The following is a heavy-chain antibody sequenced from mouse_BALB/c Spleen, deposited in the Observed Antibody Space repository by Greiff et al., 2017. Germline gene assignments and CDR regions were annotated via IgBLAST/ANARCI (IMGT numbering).Heavy chain of an antibody. D-gene: IGHD3-1*01. CDR3: ARAARARYYFDY. CDR2: ISSGSSTI. J-gene: IGHJ2*01. Sequence: EVKLVESGGGLVQPGGSRKLSCAASGFTFSSFGMHWVRQAPEKGLEWVAYISSGSSTIYYADTVKGRFTISRDNPKNTLFLQMTSLRSEDTAMYYCARAARARYYFDYWGQGTTLTVSS. V-gene: IGHV5-17*02. CDR1: GFTFSSFG.